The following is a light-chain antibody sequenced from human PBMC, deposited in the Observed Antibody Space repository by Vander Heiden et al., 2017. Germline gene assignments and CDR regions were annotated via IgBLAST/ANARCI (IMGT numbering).Light chain of an antibody. CDR1: KIGTKN. J-gene: IGLJ2*01. Sequence: SYELTQPLSVSVALGRTATITCGGTKIGTKNVHWNQQKPGQAPDLVIYRDSQRPSGIPERFSGSNSGNTATLTINRAQAGDEADYYCQLWDSSTVVFGGGTKLTVL. CDR2: RDS. CDR3: QLWDSSTVV. V-gene: IGLV3-9*01.